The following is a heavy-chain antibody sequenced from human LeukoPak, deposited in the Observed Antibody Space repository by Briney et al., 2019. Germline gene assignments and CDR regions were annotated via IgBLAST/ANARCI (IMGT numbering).Heavy chain of an antibody. Sequence: ASVKVSCKASGYTFTAYYMHWVRQAPGQGLEWMGWISGYNANTKYTQNLQGRVTMTTDTSTSTAYMELRSLRSDDTAVYYCARDLTIAAAGTFGYWGQGTLVTVSS. D-gene: IGHD6-13*01. V-gene: IGHV1-18*04. CDR2: ISGYNANT. CDR1: GYTFTAYY. CDR3: ARDLTIAAAGTFGY. J-gene: IGHJ4*02.